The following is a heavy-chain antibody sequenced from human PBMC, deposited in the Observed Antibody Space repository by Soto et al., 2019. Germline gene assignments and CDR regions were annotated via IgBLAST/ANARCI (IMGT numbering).Heavy chain of an antibody. CDR1: GFTFSNYA. J-gene: IGHJ4*02. D-gene: IGHD4-17*01. CDR3: AKFYGGHYFDS. CDR2: ISSTGATT. Sequence: EVQLLESGGGLVQPGGSMRLSCAASGFTFSNYAMAWVRQAPGKGLEWVSTISSTGATTYYADSVKGRFTISRDNAENTLYLQMSSLRAEDRAVYYCAKFYGGHYFDSWGQGTLVTVSS. V-gene: IGHV3-23*01.